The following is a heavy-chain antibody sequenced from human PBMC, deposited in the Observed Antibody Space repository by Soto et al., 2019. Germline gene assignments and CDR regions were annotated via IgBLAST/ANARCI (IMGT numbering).Heavy chain of an antibody. D-gene: IGHD6-6*01. Sequence: QVQLVESGGGLVKPGGSLILSCAASGFTFSDDYMSWIRQAPGKGLEWGSYISSSGITIYYADSVKGRFTISMDNAKNSLYLHMNSRRAEDTAVYYCARRHTLSSPGSEDWYFDLWGRGTLVTVSS. CDR3: ARRHTLSSPGSEDWYFDL. CDR1: GFTFSDDY. CDR2: ISSSGITI. J-gene: IGHJ2*01. V-gene: IGHV3-11*01.